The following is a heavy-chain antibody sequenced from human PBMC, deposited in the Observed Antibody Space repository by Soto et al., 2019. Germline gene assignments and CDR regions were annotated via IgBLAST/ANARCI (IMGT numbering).Heavy chain of an antibody. J-gene: IGHJ3*02. CDR3: AKGSVSRNGIYDPFDI. Sequence: GGSLRLSCAVSGFTFSEYAMSWVRQVPGKGLEWVSAIGGDGGSTLYAGSVKGRFTVSRDNSKNTLYLQMDSLRAEDTALYYCAKGSVSRNGIYDPFDIWGQGTMVTVSS. CDR2: IGGDGGST. V-gene: IGHV3-23*01. CDR1: GFTFSEYA. D-gene: IGHD3-3*01.